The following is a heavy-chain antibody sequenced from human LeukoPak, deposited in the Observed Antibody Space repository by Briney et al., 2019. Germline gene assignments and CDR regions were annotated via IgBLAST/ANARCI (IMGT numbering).Heavy chain of an antibody. CDR1: GYTFTSYN. Sequence: ASVKVSCKASGYTFTSYNTHWVRQAPGQGLECMGIIKPSDGSTTYAQNFQGRVSMTRDTSTSTVYMEVSSLRSDDTAVYYCARGGVGPAAGPLHFDYWGQGTLVTVSS. J-gene: IGHJ4*02. CDR2: IKPSDGST. V-gene: IGHV1-46*01. D-gene: IGHD6-13*01. CDR3: ARGGVGPAAGPLHFDY.